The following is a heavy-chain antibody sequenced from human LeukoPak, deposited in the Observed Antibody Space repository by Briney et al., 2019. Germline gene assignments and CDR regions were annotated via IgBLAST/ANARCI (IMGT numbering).Heavy chain of an antibody. CDR2: INHSGST. Sequence: SETLSLTCAVYGGSFSGYYWSWIRQPPGKGLEWIGEINHSGSTNYNPSLKSRVTISVDTSKNQFSLKLSSVTAADTAVYYCARVVEIQLWGRGMDVWGQGTTVTVSS. CDR1: GGSFSGYY. V-gene: IGHV4-34*01. J-gene: IGHJ6*02. CDR3: ARVVEIQLWGRGMDV. D-gene: IGHD5-18*01.